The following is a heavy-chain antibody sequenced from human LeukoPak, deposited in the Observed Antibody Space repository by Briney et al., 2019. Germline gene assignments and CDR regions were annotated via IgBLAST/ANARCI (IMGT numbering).Heavy chain of an antibody. CDR3: ARGELITTYYYYYYMDV. Sequence: ASVKVSCKASGYTFTGYYMHWVRQAPGQGLAWMGWSNPNSGGTNYAQKFQGRVTMTRDTSISTAYMELSRLRSDDTAVYYCARGELITTYYYYYYMDVWGKGTTVTISS. CDR1: GYTFTGYY. CDR2: SNPNSGGT. J-gene: IGHJ6*03. D-gene: IGHD3-22*01. V-gene: IGHV1-2*02.